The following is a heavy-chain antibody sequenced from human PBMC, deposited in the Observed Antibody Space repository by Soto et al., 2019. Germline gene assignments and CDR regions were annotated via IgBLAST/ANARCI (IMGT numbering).Heavy chain of an antibody. CDR2: ISNDGVNE. D-gene: IGHD4-4*01. V-gene: IGHV3-30*09. CDR1: GFTFSHFA. Sequence: GGSLRLSCAASGFTFSHFAMHWVRQAPGKGLEWVAFISNDGVNEYYADSVKGRFAISRDNAKNTLYVQMNSLRAEDTAVYYCGRALHGQYHYFDYWGHGTLVTVSS. CDR3: GRALHGQYHYFDY. J-gene: IGHJ4*01.